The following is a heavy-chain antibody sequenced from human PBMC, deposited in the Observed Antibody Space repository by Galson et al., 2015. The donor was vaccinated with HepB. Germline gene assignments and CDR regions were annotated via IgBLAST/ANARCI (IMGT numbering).Heavy chain of an antibody. D-gene: IGHD3/OR15-3a*01. J-gene: IGHJ4*02. CDR3: ARDRYSHNLDAEY. CDR1: GDSISSSNYY. Sequence: ETLSLTCTVSGDSISSSNYYWAWIRQPPGKGLGWIATIYHRGDTYYNPSLQHRVTRSIDTSRNKFYLKVKSGTAADTAVYYCARDRYSHNLDAEYWGQGTLVTVSS. V-gene: IGHV4-39*02. CDR2: IYHRGDT.